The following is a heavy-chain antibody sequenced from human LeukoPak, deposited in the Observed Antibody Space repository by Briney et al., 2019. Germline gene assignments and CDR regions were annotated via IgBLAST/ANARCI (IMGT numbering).Heavy chain of an antibody. CDR1: GFTFDDYA. CDR2: ISWNSGSI. V-gene: IGHV3-9*01. CDR3: AKASGSYYWRNYFDY. D-gene: IGHD1-26*01. J-gene: IGHJ4*02. Sequence: AGRSLRLSCAASGFTFDDYAMYWVRQAPGKGLEWVSGISWNSGSIGYADSVKGRFTISRDNAKNSLYLQMNSLRAEDTALYYCAKASGSYYWRNYFDYWGQGTLVTVSS.